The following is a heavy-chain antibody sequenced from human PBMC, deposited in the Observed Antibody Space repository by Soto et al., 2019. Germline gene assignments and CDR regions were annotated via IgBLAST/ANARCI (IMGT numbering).Heavy chain of an antibody. V-gene: IGHV3-53*01. Sequence: PRLSCAASGFTVSSNYMSWVRQAPGKGLEWVSVIYSGGSTYYADSVKGRFTISRDNSKNTLYLQMNSLRAEDTAVYYCARDLVGSTGYYYYGMDVWGQGTTVTVSS. D-gene: IGHD2-2*01. J-gene: IGHJ6*02. CDR2: IYSGGST. CDR3: ARDLVGSTGYYYYGMDV. CDR1: GFTVSSNY.